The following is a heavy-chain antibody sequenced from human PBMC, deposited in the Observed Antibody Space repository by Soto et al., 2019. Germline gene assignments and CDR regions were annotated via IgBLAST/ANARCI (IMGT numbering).Heavy chain of an antibody. Sequence: EVQLMESGGGLVQPGGSLRLSCTASGFTLSRYSTNWVRQAPGKGLEWISYISSRGSTMYYADSVKGRFAVSRDNAKDSLYLRVNSLGEEETAVCFCAVWNSPMGAPSDDLWSGPFDCWGQGTLVTVSS. V-gene: IGHV3-48*02. J-gene: IGHJ4*02. CDR2: ISSRGSTM. CDR1: GFTLSRYS. CDR3: AVWNSPMGAPSDDLWSGPFDC. D-gene: IGHD3-3*01.